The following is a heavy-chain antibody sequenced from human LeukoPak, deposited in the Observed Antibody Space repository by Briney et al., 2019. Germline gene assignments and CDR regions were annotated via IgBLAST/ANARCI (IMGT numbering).Heavy chain of an antibody. V-gene: IGHV3-48*03. CDR1: GFTFSTYE. Sequence: GGSLGLSCAASGFTFSTYEMNWVRQAPGKGLEWVSYISSSVTIYYADSVKGRFTISRDNAKNSLYLQMNSLRAEDTAVYYCARDLRYIVGAAGSDYWGQGTLVTVSS. CDR2: ISSSVTI. CDR3: ARDLRYIVGAAGSDY. D-gene: IGHD1-26*01. J-gene: IGHJ4*02.